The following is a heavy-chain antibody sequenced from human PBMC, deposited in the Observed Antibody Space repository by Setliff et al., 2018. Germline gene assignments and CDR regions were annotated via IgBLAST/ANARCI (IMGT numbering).Heavy chain of an antibody. J-gene: IGHJ6*03. Sequence: GGSLRLSCAASGFSFSSYWMHWVRQAPGKGLEWVGRSKSKTAGGAIDYAAPVKGRFTISRDDSKNTLYLQMNSLKTEDTAVYYCARAQGYCNGGRCYGYYYYFYMDVWGRGTTVTVSS. CDR1: GFSFSSYW. V-gene: IGHV3-15*01. D-gene: IGHD2-15*01. CDR3: ARAQGYCNGGRCYGYYYYFYMDV. CDR2: SKSKTAGGAI.